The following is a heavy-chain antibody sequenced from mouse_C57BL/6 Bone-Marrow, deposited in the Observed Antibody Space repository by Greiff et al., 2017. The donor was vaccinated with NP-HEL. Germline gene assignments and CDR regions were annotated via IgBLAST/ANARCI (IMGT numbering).Heavy chain of an antibody. Sequence: QVQLQQPGAELVMPGASVKLSCKASGYTFTSYWMHWVKQRPGQGLEWIGEFDPSDSYTNYNQKFKGKSTLTVDKSSSTAYMQLSSLTSEDSAVYYCARPVWYPYYYAMDYWGQGTSVTVSA. CDR3: ARPVWYPYYYAMDY. D-gene: IGHD2-10*02. J-gene: IGHJ4*01. CDR1: GYTFTSYW. V-gene: IGHV1-69*01. CDR2: FDPSDSYT.